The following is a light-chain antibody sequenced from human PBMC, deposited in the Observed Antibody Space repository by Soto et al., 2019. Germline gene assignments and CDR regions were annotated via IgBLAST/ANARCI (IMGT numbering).Light chain of an antibody. Sequence: QSALTQPASVSGSPGQSITISCTGTSSDVGGYNYVSWYQQHPGKAPKLIIYEVSNRPSGVSNRFSGSKSGNTASLTISGLQADDEADDYCSSYTDSTTRYVLFGGGTKLTVL. V-gene: IGLV2-14*01. J-gene: IGLJ2*01. CDR3: SSYTDSTTRYVL. CDR2: EVS. CDR1: SSDVGGYNY.